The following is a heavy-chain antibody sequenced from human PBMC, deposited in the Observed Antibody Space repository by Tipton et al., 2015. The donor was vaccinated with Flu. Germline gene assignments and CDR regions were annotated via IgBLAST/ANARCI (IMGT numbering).Heavy chain of an antibody. CDR3: ARGPRGDTAMVSLGY. Sequence: TLSLTCSVSGYSITSGYYWGWFRQPPGKGLEWIGSISHGGGTYTNPPLKGRVVLSVDASMSKNEFSLTMTSVTASDTAVYYCARGPRGDTAMVSLGYWGPGILVTVSS. J-gene: IGHJ4*01. CDR2: ISHGGGT. CDR1: GYSITSGYY. V-gene: IGHV4-38-2*02. D-gene: IGHD5-18*01.